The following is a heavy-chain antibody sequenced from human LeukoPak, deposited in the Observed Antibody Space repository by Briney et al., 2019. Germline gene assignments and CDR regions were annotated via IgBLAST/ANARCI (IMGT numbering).Heavy chain of an antibody. CDR3: AGGYSSSWYLG. J-gene: IGHJ4*02. D-gene: IGHD6-13*01. Sequence: SETLSLTCTVSGGSTSSYYWSWVRQPPEKGLEWGGYIYYSVSTNYNPSLKSRVTISVATSKYQFSLKLSSVTAADAAVYYCAGGYSSSWYLGWGQGTLVTVSS. CDR1: GGSTSSYY. CDR2: IYYSVST. V-gene: IGHV4-59*01.